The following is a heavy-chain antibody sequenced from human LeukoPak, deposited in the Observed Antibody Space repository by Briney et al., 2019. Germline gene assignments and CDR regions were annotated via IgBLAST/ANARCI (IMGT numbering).Heavy chain of an antibody. Sequence: SQTLSLTCTVSGGSISSGGYYWSWVRQPPGKGLEWIGYIHGSGNTKYNPSLKSRVTISVDTSTNQFSLKLNSVTAADTAVYYCARLSRYCSGGSCYGENWLDSWGQGTLVTVSS. J-gene: IGHJ5*01. D-gene: IGHD2-15*01. V-gene: IGHV4-61*08. CDR3: ARLSRYCSGGSCYGENWLDS. CDR2: IHGSGNT. CDR1: GGSISSGGYY.